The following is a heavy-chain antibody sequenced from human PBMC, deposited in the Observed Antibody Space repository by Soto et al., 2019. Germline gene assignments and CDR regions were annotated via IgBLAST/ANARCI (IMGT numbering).Heavy chain of an antibody. V-gene: IGHV3-66*01. J-gene: IGHJ6*03. Sequence: EVQLVESGGDLVQPGGSLSLSCAASGFTVSSHYMNWVRPAPAKGLEWVSLIQSGGRTFYADSVEGRFTISRDNSKNTLFLQMNSLRVEDTAMYYCSRDDVYCSGGSCYVVPMDVLRRGTPVTASS. CDR1: GFTVSSHY. CDR2: IQSGGRT. D-gene: IGHD2-15*01. CDR3: SRDDVYCSGGSCYVVPMDV.